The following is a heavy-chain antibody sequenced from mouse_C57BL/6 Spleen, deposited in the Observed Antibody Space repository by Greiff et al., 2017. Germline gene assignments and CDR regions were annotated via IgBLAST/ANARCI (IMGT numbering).Heavy chain of an antibody. J-gene: IGHJ1*03. CDR1: GYTFTSYW. Sequence: QVQLQQPGAELVKPGASVKVSCKASGYTFTSYWMHWVKQRPGQGLEWIGRIHPSDSDPNYNQKFKGQATLTVDKSYSTAYMQLSSLTSDDSAVYYCASPYGYEHFDVWGTGTTVTVSS. V-gene: IGHV1-74*01. CDR3: ASPYGYEHFDV. D-gene: IGHD2-2*01. CDR2: IHPSDSDP.